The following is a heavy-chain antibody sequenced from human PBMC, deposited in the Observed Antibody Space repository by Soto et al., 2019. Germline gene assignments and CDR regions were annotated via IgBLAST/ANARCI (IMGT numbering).Heavy chain of an antibody. V-gene: IGHV3-66*01. CDR1: GFTVSSNY. Sequence: GGSLRLSCAASGFTVSSNYMSWVRQAPGKGLEWVSVIYSGGSTYYADSVKGRFTISRDNSKNTLYLQMNSLKAEDTAVYYCARDFFLADYQHKREYSGYDTMGEGYWGQGTLVTVSS. CDR2: IYSGGST. J-gene: IGHJ4*02. D-gene: IGHD5-12*01. CDR3: ARDFFLADYQHKREYSGYDTMGEGY.